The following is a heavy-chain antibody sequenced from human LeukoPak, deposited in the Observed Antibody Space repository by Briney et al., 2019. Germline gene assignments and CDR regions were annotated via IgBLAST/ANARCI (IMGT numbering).Heavy chain of an antibody. CDR2: IYSGIST. CDR1: GFTVSSNY. CDR3: ARSKTVAGTIDY. D-gene: IGHD6-19*01. V-gene: IGHV3-53*01. Sequence: GSLRLSCAASGFTVSSNYMSWVRQAPGKGLEWVSVIYSGISTYYADSVKGRFTISRDNSKNTLYLQMNSLRAEDTAVYYCARSKTVAGTIDYWGQGTLVTVSS. J-gene: IGHJ4*02.